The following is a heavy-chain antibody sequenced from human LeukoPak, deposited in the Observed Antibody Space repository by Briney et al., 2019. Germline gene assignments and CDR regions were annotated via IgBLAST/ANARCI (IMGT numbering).Heavy chain of an antibody. J-gene: IGHJ6*02. CDR1: GFTFSSYA. Sequence: GGSLRLSCAASGFTFSSYAMSWVRQAPGKGLEWVSAISGSGGSTYYADSVKGRFTISRDNSKNTLYLQMNSLRAEDTAVYYCAKGGILSRVKQWLGYYYYYGMDVWGQGTTVTVSS. V-gene: IGHV3-23*01. D-gene: IGHD6-19*01. CDR2: ISGSGGST. CDR3: AKGGILSRVKQWLGYYYYYGMDV.